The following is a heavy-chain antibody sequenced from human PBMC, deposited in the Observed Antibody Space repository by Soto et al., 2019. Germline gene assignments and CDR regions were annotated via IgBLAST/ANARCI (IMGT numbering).Heavy chain of an antibody. J-gene: IGHJ4*02. CDR3: TTPPVDIVARWSY. Sequence: PSETLRLSCAASGSTFSNAWMSWVRQAPGKGLEWVGHIKSKTDGGTTDYAAPVKGRFTISRDDSKNTLYLQMNSLKTEDTAVYYCTTPPVDIVARWSYWGQGTLVTVSS. D-gene: IGHD5-12*01. V-gene: IGHV3-15*01. CDR2: IKSKTDGGTT. CDR1: GSTFSNAW.